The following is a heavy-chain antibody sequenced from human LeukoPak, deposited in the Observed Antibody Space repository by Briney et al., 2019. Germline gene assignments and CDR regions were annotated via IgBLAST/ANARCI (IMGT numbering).Heavy chain of an antibody. CDR2: ISPNSGVT. CDR3: ARGRWTITGSFVP. Sequence: ASVKVSCKASGYTFTDYYMHWVRQAPGQGLEWMGWISPNSGVTNYAQKFQGRVTMTRDTSISTAYMELSRLKSDDTALYYCARGRWTITGSFVPWGQGNLVTVSS. V-gene: IGHV1-2*02. CDR1: GYTFTDYY. J-gene: IGHJ5*02. D-gene: IGHD3-3*01.